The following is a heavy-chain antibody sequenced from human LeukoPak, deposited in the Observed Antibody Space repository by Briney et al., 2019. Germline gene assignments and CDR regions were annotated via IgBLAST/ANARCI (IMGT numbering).Heavy chain of an antibody. V-gene: IGHV1-69*01. D-gene: IGHD5-12*01. CDR2: IIPIFGTA. CDR1: GGTFSSYT. CDR3: ARDSSRGYSGYESDY. J-gene: IGHJ4*02. Sequence: ASVKVSCKASGGTFSSYTISWVRQAPGQGLEWMGGIIPIFGTANYAQKFQGRVTITADESTSTAYMELSSLRSEDTAVYYCARDSSRGYSGYESDYWGQGTLVTVSS.